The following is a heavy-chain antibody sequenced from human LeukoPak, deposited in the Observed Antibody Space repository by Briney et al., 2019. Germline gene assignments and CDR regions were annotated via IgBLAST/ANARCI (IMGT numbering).Heavy chain of an antibody. D-gene: IGHD2-2*01. Sequence: SETLSLTCTVSGGSISSYYWRWIRQPPGKGLEWIGYIYYSGSTNYNPSLKSRVTISVDTSKNQFSLKLSSVTAADTAVYYCARTQYQLPFDAFDIWGQGTMVTVSS. V-gene: IGHV4-59*01. CDR2: IYYSGST. CDR3: ARTQYQLPFDAFDI. J-gene: IGHJ3*02. CDR1: GGSISSYY.